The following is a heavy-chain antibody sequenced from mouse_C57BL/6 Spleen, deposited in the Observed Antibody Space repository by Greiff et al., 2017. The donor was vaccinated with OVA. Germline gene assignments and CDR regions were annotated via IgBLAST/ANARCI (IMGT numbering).Heavy chain of an antibody. CDR3: AGGLYGYPFDY. V-gene: IGHV14-2*01. Sequence: VQVLQSGAELVKPGGSVKLSCTASGFNIKDYYMHWVQQRTEQGLEWIGRIDPEDGDNKYAPKVQGKATITADTAANTAYLHLNSLTSGDTAVYYCAGGLYGYPFDYWGQGTTLTVSS. CDR2: IDPEDGDN. J-gene: IGHJ2*01. D-gene: IGHD2-2*01. CDR1: GFNIKDYY.